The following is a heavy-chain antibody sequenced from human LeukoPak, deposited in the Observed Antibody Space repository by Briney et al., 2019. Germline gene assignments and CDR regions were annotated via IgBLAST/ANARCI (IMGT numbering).Heavy chain of an antibody. V-gene: IGHV3-21*04. J-gene: IGHJ4*02. CDR2: ISSSSSYI. CDR1: GFTFSSYS. D-gene: IGHD3-22*01. CDR3: AKSNHYYDSSGYYSPSFDY. Sequence: GGSLRLSCAASGFTFSSYSMNWVRQAPGKGLEWVSSISSSSSYIYYADSVKGRFTISRDNSKNTLYLQMNSLRAEDTAVYYCAKSNHYYDSSGYYSPSFDYWGQGTLVTVSS.